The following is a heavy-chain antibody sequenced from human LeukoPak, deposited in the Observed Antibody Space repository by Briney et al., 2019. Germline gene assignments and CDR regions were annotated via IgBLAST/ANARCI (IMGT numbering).Heavy chain of an antibody. Sequence: GGSLRLSCVASEFTVRSNYMSWVRQAPGKGLEWVSVLHSGGDTYYADSAKGRFTISRDDSKNTLYLQMNSLRAEDTAVYYCARGKVYYYYDYWGQGTLVTVSS. CDR3: ARGKVYYYYDY. CDR1: EFTVRSNY. D-gene: IGHD5/OR15-5a*01. CDR2: LHSGGDT. J-gene: IGHJ4*02. V-gene: IGHV3-53*01.